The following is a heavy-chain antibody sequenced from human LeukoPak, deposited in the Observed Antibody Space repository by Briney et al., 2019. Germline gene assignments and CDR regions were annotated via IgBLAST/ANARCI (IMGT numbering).Heavy chain of an antibody. D-gene: IGHD5-18*01. J-gene: IGHJ4*02. CDR1: GFTFSSSA. Sequence: GGSLRLSCAASGFTFSSSAMSWVRQAPGKGLEWDAAISDTGRLSYCADSVNGRFTISRDNSKNTLSLQMNSLRAADTAVYYCAKGGYSYGPMYYFDYWGQGTLVTVSS. CDR3: AKGGYSYGPMYYFDY. V-gene: IGHV3-23*01. CDR2: ISDTGRLS.